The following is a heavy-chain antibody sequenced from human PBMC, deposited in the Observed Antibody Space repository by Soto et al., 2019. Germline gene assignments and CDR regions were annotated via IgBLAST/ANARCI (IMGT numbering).Heavy chain of an antibody. D-gene: IGHD1-26*01. CDR1: GGSIRSNNW. CDR2: IFLSGST. J-gene: IGHJ4*02. V-gene: IGHV4-4*02. CDR3: ARVYSGSYSDS. Sequence: QVQLQESGPGLVKPSGTRSLTCAVSGGSIRSNNWWSWVRQPPGKGLEWIGEIFLSGSTNYNPSLKTRVTISVDKSKNQFSLKLSSVTAADTAVYYCARVYSGSYSDSWGQGTLVTVSS.